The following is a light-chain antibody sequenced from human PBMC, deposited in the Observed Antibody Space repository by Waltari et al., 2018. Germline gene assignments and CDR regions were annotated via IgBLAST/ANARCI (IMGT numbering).Light chain of an antibody. CDR1: NSDVGGYNY. V-gene: IGLV2-23*02. CDR3: CSDAGSITYV. Sequence: QSALTQPASVSGSPGQSITISCTGTNSDVGGYNYVSWYQQHPGKAPKLMIYDVSKRPAGVSNRFSGSKSGNTASLTISGLQTEDEADYYCCSDAGSITYVFGTGTKVTVL. J-gene: IGLJ1*01. CDR2: DVS.